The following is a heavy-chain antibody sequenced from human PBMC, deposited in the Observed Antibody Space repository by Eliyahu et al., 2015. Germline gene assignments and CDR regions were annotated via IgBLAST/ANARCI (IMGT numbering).Heavy chain of an antibody. V-gene: IGHV3-30*03. CDR3: ATEEDGGKDY. CDR2: ISYDGRDK. J-gene: IGHJ4*02. Sequence: QVHXVESGGXVVQPGXSXRLACXVAGLTRXYGXXWVRQAPGKGLEWVASISYDGRDKYYVDTVKGRFTISRDNSKNTLYLQMNSLRADDMAVYYCATEEDGGKDYWGQGTLVTVSS. CDR1: GLTRXYG. D-gene: IGHD4-23*01.